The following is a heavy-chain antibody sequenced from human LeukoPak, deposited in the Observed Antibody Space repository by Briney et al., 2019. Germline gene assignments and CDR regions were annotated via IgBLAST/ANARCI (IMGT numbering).Heavy chain of an antibody. J-gene: IGHJ5*02. Sequence: SVKVSCKASGFTFHTSAMHWVRQARGQRLEWIGWIVLGSGNTVYSHKFHDRVIITRDMSTSTVYMELDSLGSEDTAVYYCAAQRGASLHDFWSTRLFDPWGQGTLVTVSS. CDR1: GFTFHTSA. CDR2: IVLGSGNT. D-gene: IGHD3-3*01. CDR3: AAQRGASLHDFWSTRLFDP. V-gene: IGHV1-58*02.